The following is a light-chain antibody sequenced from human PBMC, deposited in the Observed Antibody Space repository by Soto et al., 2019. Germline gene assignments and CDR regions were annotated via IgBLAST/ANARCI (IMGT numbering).Light chain of an antibody. CDR2: QTS. V-gene: IGKV3-11*01. J-gene: IGKJ1*01. Sequence: ELVLTQSPATRSSFPGDRVTLSCRASQYINTRLAWYQNRPGQDPRILIYQTSIRAAGIPARFSASGSGTDFNLTISEVQTEDFALYYCHQRQSWTRTFGQGTKLDIK. CDR1: QYINTR. CDR3: HQRQSWTRT.